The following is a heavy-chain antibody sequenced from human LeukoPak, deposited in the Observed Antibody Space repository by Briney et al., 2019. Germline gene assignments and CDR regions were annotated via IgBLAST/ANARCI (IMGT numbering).Heavy chain of an antibody. CDR3: ARAAEYSSGWYLFDY. J-gene: IGHJ4*02. CDR2: IYPTGST. CDR1: GGHISSFY. Sequence: SETLSLTCTVSGGHISSFYWTWIRQPAGKGLEWIGRIYPTGSTNYNPSLKSRVTMSVDTSKNQFSLKLSSVTAADTAMYYCARAAEYSSGWYLFDYWGQGTLVTVSA. V-gene: IGHV4-4*07. D-gene: IGHD6-19*01.